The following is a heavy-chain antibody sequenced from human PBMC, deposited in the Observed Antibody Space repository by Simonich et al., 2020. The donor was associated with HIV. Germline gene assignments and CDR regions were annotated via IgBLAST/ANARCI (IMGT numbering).Heavy chain of an antibody. CDR3: AREGGCTNGVCLVDY. J-gene: IGHJ4*02. CDR1: GFTFSTSS. V-gene: IGHV3-21*01. Sequence: EVQLVESGGDLVKPGGSLRISCAASGFTFSTSSMSWVRQAPGKGLEWVSSISSRSSYIFYAGSVRGRFTISRDNAKDSLYLQMNSLRAEDTAVYYCAREGGCTNGVCLVDYWGQGTLVTVSS. D-gene: IGHD2-8*01. CDR2: ISSRSSYI.